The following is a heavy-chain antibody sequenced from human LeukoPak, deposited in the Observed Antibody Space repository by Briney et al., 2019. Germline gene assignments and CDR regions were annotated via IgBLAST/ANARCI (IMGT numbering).Heavy chain of an antibody. CDR2: ISSSSSYI. Sequence: PGGSLRLSCAASGFTFSSYSMNWVRQAPGKGLEWVSSISSSSSYIYYGDSVKGRFTISRDNAKNSLYLQMNSLRAEDTAVYYCAKCSGGSCYQSDDFWGQGTLVTVSS. D-gene: IGHD2-15*01. J-gene: IGHJ4*02. CDR1: GFTFSSYS. V-gene: IGHV3-21*01. CDR3: AKCSGGSCYQSDDF.